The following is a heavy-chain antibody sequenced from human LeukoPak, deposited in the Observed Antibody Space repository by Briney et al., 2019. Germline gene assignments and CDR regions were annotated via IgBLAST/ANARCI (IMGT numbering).Heavy chain of an antibody. CDR2: ISGSGGST. V-gene: IGHV3-23*01. CDR3: AKDRFGRRRYSSSFDY. Sequence: GGSLRLSCAASGFTFSSYAMSWVRQAPGKGLEWVSAISGSGGSTYYADSVKGRFTISRDNSKNTLYLQMNSLRAEDTAVYYCAKDRFGRRRYSSSFDYWSQETLVTVSS. J-gene: IGHJ4*02. D-gene: IGHD6-13*01. CDR1: GFTFSSYA.